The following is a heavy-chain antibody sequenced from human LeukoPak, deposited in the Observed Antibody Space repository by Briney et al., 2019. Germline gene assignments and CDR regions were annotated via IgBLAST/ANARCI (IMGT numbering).Heavy chain of an antibody. CDR3: ASTDIAVVPAAIAPFDY. CDR2: INHSGST. V-gene: IGHV4-34*01. J-gene: IGHJ4*02. Sequence: SETLSLTCAVYGGSFSGYYWSWIRQPPGKGLEWIGEINHSGSTNYNPSLKSRVTISVDTSKNQFSLKLSSVTAADTAVYYCASTDIAVVPAAIAPFDYWGQGTLVTVSS. D-gene: IGHD2-2*02. CDR1: GGSFSGYY.